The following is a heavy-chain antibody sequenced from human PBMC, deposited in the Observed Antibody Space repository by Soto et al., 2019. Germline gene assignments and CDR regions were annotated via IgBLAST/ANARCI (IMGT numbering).Heavy chain of an antibody. CDR2: IYYSGNT. CDR3: AMAKIRRLFGY. Sequence: SETLSLTCSVSGASISSDNYYWGWIRQTPGKGLEWIGSIYYSGNTYYNPSLKSRLTISVDTSKSQFSLKLSSVTAADTAVYYCAMAKIRRLFGYWGQGTLVTVSS. V-gene: IGHV4-39*01. D-gene: IGHD3-16*01. CDR1: GASISSDNYY. J-gene: IGHJ4*02.